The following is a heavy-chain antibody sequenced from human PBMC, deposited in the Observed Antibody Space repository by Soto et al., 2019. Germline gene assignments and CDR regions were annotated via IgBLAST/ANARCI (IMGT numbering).Heavy chain of an antibody. J-gene: IGHJ3*02. Sequence: PGGSLRLSCSASGFTFSSYAMHWVRQAPGKGLEYVSAISSNGGSTYYADSVKGRFTISRDNSKNTLYLQMSSLRAEDTAVYYCVKIGYCSSTSCPDPQLFAFDIWGQGTMVTVSS. D-gene: IGHD2-2*01. CDR1: GFTFSSYA. V-gene: IGHV3-64D*06. CDR2: ISSNGGST. CDR3: VKIGYCSSTSCPDPQLFAFDI.